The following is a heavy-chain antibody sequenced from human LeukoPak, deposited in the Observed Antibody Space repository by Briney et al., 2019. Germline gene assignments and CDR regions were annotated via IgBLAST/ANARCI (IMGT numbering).Heavy chain of an antibody. J-gene: IGHJ3*02. Sequence: ASVRVSCRVSGYSLSDLSIHWVRHVAAKGLEWIGGFEPEEGAHGETIFAQKFEDRLTLTEDTSADTAYMELVRLTSEDTAVYYCATDRLEIYALHIWGQGTAVTVSS. CDR2: FEPEEGAHGET. CDR1: GYSLSDLS. CDR3: ATDRLEIYALHI. D-gene: IGHD1-1*01. V-gene: IGHV1-24*01.